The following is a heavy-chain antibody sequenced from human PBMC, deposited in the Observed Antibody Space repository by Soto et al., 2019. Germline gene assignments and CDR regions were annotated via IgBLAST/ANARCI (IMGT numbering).Heavy chain of an antibody. CDR1: GGSISSSNW. J-gene: IGHJ4*02. CDR2: IYHSGST. CDR3: ARPHYDSNTFYYFFDY. D-gene: IGHD3-22*01. Sequence: SETLSLTCAVSGGSISSSNWWSWVRQPPGKGLEWIGEIYHSGSTNYNPSLKSRVTISVDTSKNQFSLELSSVTAADTAVYYCARPHYDSNTFYYFFDYWGQGTLVTVSS. V-gene: IGHV4-4*02.